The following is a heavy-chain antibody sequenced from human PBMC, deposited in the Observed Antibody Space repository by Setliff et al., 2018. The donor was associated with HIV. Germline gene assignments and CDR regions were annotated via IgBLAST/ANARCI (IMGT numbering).Heavy chain of an antibody. CDR2: IDPADSYT. D-gene: IGHD3-10*01. CDR3: ARHFGYNPGWFDS. CDR1: GFSFTSYW. J-gene: IGHJ5*01. Sequence: GESLKISCKGSGFSFTSYWISWVRQMPGKGLEWMGRIDPADSYTHYSPSFQGHITISTDKSISSASLHWSSLRTSDTAIYYCARHFGYNPGWFDSWGQGTLVTVSS. V-gene: IGHV5-10-1*01.